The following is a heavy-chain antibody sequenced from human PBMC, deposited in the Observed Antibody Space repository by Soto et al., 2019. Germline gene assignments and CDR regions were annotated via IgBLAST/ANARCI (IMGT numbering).Heavy chain of an antibody. D-gene: IGHD4-17*01. Sequence: QVQLVQSGAEVKKPGASVKVSCKASGYTFTSYGISWVRQAPGQGLEWMGWISAYNGNTNYAQKLQGRVTMTTDTSTSTAYMELRGLRSDDTSVYYCAGSYGDYGGGGRFDPWGQGTLVTVSS. J-gene: IGHJ5*02. V-gene: IGHV1-18*01. CDR3: AGSYGDYGGGGRFDP. CDR2: ISAYNGNT. CDR1: GYTFTSYG.